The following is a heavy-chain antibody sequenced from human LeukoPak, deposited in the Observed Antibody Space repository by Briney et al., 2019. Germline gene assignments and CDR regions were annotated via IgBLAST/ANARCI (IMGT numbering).Heavy chain of an antibody. D-gene: IGHD3-3*01. CDR2: IYYSGST. Sequence: PSETLSLTCTVSGGSISSGGYYWSWIRQHPGKGLEWIGYIYYSGSTYYNPSLKSRVTISVDTSKNQFSLKLSSVTAADTAVCYCARSPRDSYSIFGVVTQLGYMDVWGKGTTVTVSS. J-gene: IGHJ6*03. V-gene: IGHV4-31*03. CDR3: ARSPRDSYSIFGVVTQLGYMDV. CDR1: GGSISSGGYY.